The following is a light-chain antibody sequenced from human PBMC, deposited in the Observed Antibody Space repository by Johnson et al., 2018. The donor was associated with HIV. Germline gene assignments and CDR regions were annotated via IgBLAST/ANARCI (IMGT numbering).Light chain of an antibody. V-gene: IGLV1-51*02. J-gene: IGLJ1*01. CDR2: ENN. Sequence: QSVLTQPPSVSAAPGQKVTISCSGSSSNIGDNYVSWYQQLPGTAPKLLIYENNKRPSGIPDRFSGSKSGTSATLRITGLQTGDEAEYYCGTWDSSLSAYVFGTGTKVTVL. CDR1: SSNIGDNY. CDR3: GTWDSSLSAYV.